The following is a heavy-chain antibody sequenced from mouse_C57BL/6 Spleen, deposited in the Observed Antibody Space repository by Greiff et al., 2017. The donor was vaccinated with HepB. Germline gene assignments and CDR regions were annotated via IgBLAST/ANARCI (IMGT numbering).Heavy chain of an antibody. V-gene: IGHV1-9*01. J-gene: IGHJ3*01. CDR3: ARRDKDYYGSSWFAY. CDR2: ILPGSGST. Sequence: VKLMESGAELMKPGASVKLSCKATGYTFTGYWIEWVKQRPGHGLEWIGEILPGSGSTNYNEKFKGKATFTADTSSNTAYMQLSSLTTEDSAIYYCARRDKDYYGSSWFAYWGQGTLVTVSA. D-gene: IGHD1-1*01. CDR1: GYTFTGYW.